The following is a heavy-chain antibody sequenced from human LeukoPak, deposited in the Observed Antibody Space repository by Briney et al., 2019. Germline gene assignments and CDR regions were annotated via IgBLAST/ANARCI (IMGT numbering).Heavy chain of an antibody. V-gene: IGHV3-21*01. Sequence: GGSLRLSCAASGFTFSSYSMNWVRQAPGKWLEWVSSISSSSSYIYYADSVKGRFTISRDNAKNSLYLQMNSLRAEDTAVYYCARIRADGDYRFDYWGQGTLVTVSS. CDR1: GFTFSSYS. D-gene: IGHD4-17*01. J-gene: IGHJ4*02. CDR3: ARIRADGDYRFDY. CDR2: ISSSSSYI.